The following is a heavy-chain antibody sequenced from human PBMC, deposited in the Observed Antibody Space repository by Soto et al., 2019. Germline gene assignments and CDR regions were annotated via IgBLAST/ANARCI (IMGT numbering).Heavy chain of an antibody. Sequence: QVQLVESGGGVVQPGTSLRLSCAASGFTFSSFGIHWVRQAPGKGLEWVAVISYEGIDKNYGDSLKGRFTISKENSKNLVYVQMNRIRIENTAVYHCAKDRSEVAPIRPDYWGQGVMVAVSS. CDR2: ISYEGIDK. CDR3: AKDRSEVAPIRPDY. V-gene: IGHV3-30*18. CDR1: GFTFSSFG. D-gene: IGHD2-15*01. J-gene: IGHJ4*02.